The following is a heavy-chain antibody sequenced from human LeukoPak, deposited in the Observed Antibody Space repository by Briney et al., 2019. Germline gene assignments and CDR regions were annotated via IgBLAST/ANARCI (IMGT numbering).Heavy chain of an antibody. V-gene: IGHV3-11*05. D-gene: IGHD4/OR15-4a*01. CDR1: GFTFSNYY. CDR3: AKDDDYIDY. J-gene: IGHJ4*02. CDR2: ISGSSTYT. Sequence: GGSLRLSCAASGFTFSNYYMSWIRQAPGKGLEWVSYISGSSTYTNYADSVKGRFTISRDNAKNSLYLQMSSLRAEDTAVYYCAKDDDYIDYWGQGTLVTVAS.